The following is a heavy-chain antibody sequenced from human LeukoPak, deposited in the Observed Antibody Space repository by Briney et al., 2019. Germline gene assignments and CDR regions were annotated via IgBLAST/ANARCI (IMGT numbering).Heavy chain of an antibody. J-gene: IGHJ4*02. CDR1: GFTFSSYA. CDR3: ARELSNYDILTEPADF. D-gene: IGHD3-9*01. CDR2: ISYDGSNK. Sequence: TGGSLRLSCAASGFTFSSYAMHWVRQAPGKGLEWVAVISYDGSNKNYADSVKGRFTISRDNSKNTLYLQMNSLRAEDTAVYYCARELSNYDILTEPADFWGQGTLVTVSS. V-gene: IGHV3-30*04.